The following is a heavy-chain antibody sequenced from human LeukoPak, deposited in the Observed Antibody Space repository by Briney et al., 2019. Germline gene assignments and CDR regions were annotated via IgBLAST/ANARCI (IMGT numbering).Heavy chain of an antibody. CDR2: FDPEDGET. CDR3: ATLGDCSSTSCYDYFDY. D-gene: IGHD2-2*01. J-gene: IGHJ4*02. CDR1: GYTLTELS. Sequence: ASVKVSCKVSGYTLTELSMRWVRQAPGKGLEWMGGFDPEDGETIYAQKFQGRVTMTEDTSTDTACMELSSLRSEDTAVYYCATLGDCSSTSCYDYFDYWGQGTLVTVSS. V-gene: IGHV1-24*01.